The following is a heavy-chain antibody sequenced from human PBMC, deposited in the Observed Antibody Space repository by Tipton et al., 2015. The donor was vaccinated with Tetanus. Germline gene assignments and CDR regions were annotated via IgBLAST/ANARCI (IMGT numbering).Heavy chain of an antibody. CDR3: ARGGDNLTFQRPTGRWFDP. J-gene: IGHJ5*02. V-gene: IGHV4-31*03. CDR2: IYSFGST. CDR1: GGSISSGGYY. Sequence: TLSLTCTVSGGSISSGGYYWTWIRQRPGKGLEWIGDIYSFGSTYYNPSLTSRVSISVDTSKNQFSLKLTSVTAAGTAIYYCARGGDNLTFQRPTGRWFDPWGHGTLVTVSS. D-gene: IGHD1-1*01.